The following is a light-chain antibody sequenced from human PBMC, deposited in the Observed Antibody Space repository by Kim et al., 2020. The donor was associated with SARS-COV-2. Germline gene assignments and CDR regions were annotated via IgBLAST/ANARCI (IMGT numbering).Light chain of an antibody. CDR2: KAS. J-gene: IGKJ1*01. V-gene: IGKV1-5*03. Sequence: SASVGDRVTITCRASQSISTWLAWYQQKPGKAPKLLIYKASSLESGVPSRFSGSGSGTEFTLTISSLQPDDFATYYCQHCYTYPWTFGQGTKVEIK. CDR1: QSISTW. CDR3: QHCYTYPWT.